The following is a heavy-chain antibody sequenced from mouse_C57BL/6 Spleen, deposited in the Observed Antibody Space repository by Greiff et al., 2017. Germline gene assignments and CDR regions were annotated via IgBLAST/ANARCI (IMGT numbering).Heavy chain of an antibody. CDR1: GYTFTSYW. CDR3: ARSGYDYDWYFDV. J-gene: IGHJ1*03. Sequence: QVHVKQSGAELAKPGASVKLSCKASGYTFTSYWMHWVKQRPGQGLEWIGYINPSSGYTKYNQKFKDKATLTADKSSSTAYMQLSSLTYEDSAVYYCARSGYDYDWYFDVWGTGTTVTVSS. CDR2: INPSSGYT. D-gene: IGHD2-4*01. V-gene: IGHV1-7*01.